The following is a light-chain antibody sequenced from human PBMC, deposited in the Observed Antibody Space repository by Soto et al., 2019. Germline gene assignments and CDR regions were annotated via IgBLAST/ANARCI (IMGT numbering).Light chain of an antibody. V-gene: IGKV1-9*01. CDR3: QQLKSYPLT. CDR1: QGISSF. J-gene: IGKJ4*01. Sequence: DIQLTQSPSFLSASVGDRVTITCRASQGISSFLAWYQQTPGKAPKLLIYAASTLQSGVPSRFSGSGSGTEFTLTISSLQPEDFATYYCQQLKSYPLTFGGGNKVEIK. CDR2: AAS.